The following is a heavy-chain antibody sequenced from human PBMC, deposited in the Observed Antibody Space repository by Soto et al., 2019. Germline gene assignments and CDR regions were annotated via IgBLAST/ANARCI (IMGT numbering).Heavy chain of an antibody. V-gene: IGHV4-31*03. D-gene: IGHD1-26*01. Sequence: SETLSLTCTVSGGSISSGGYYWSWIRQHPGKGLEWIGYIYYSGSTYYNPSLKSRVTISVDTSKNQFSLKLSSVTAADTAVYYCARGGGAAPVNYWGQGTLVTVS. J-gene: IGHJ4*02. CDR3: ARGGGAAPVNY. CDR2: IYYSGST. CDR1: GGSISSGGYY.